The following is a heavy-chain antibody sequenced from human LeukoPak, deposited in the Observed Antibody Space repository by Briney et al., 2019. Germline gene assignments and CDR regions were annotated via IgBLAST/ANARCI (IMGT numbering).Heavy chain of an antibody. CDR1: GGSISDYY. V-gene: IGHV4-59*01. Sequence: SETLSLTCTVPGGSISDYYWTWIRQPPEKGLEWIGYIHSIGGTNYNPSLKSRVTISVDTSKNQFSLKLSSATAADTAFYYCARGHDYYYSGRQSWFDPWGQGTLVTVSS. J-gene: IGHJ5*02. CDR3: ARGHDYYYSGRQSWFDP. D-gene: IGHD3-10*01. CDR2: IHSIGGT.